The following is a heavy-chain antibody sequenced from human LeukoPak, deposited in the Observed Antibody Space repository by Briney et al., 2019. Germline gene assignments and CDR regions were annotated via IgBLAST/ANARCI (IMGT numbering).Heavy chain of an antibody. CDR3: AREEGYCSGGSCYSWFDP. V-gene: IGHV1-18*01. CDR2: ISAYNGNT. CDR1: GYTFTSYG. D-gene: IGHD2-15*01. J-gene: IGHJ5*02. Sequence: GASVKVSCKASGYTFTSYGISWVRQAPGQGLEWMGWISAYNGNTNYAQKLQGRVTMTTDTSTSTAYMELRSLRSDDTAVYYCAREEGYCSGGSCYSWFDPWGQGTLVTVSS.